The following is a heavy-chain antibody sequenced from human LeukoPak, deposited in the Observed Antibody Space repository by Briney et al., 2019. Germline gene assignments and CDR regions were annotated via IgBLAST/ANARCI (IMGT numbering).Heavy chain of an antibody. CDR1: GFTFSSYA. D-gene: IGHD2-2*01. Sequence: GGPLRLSCAASGFTFSSYAMHWVRQAPGKGLEWVAVISYDGSNKYYADSVKGRFTISRDNSKNTLYLQMNSLRAEDTAVYYCASPQLDCSSTSCYLTYWGQGTLVTVSS. J-gene: IGHJ4*02. CDR2: ISYDGSNK. V-gene: IGHV3-30*04. CDR3: ASPQLDCSSTSCYLTY.